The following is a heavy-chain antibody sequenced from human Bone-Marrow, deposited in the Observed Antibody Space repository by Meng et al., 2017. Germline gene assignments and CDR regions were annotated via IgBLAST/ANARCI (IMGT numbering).Heavy chain of an antibody. CDR3: ARRFCGGDCCRYYYYGMDV. D-gene: IGHD2-21*02. Sequence: SWAASGFFFSSYVMDWLRQAPGKGLEWVSYISSSGSTIYYADSVKGRFTISRDNAKNALYLQMNSLRADDTAVYCCARRFCGGDCCRYYYYGMDVWGQGTTVTVSS. V-gene: IGHV3-48*03. CDR2: ISSSGSTI. J-gene: IGHJ6*02. CDR1: GFFFSSYV.